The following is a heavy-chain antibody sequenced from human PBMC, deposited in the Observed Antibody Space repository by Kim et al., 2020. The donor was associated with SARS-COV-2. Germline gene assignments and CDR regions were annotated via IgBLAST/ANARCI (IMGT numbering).Heavy chain of an antibody. Sequence: GGSLRLSCASSGFTFSSYWMHWVRQAPGKGLVWVSRINSDGSSTSYADSVKGRFTISRDNAKNTLYLQMNSLRAEDTAVYYCARDTAAGSKTPSYWGQGTLVTVSS. D-gene: IGHD6-13*01. CDR2: INSDGSST. CDR1: GFTFSSYW. J-gene: IGHJ4*02. V-gene: IGHV3-74*01. CDR3: ARDTAAGSKTPSY.